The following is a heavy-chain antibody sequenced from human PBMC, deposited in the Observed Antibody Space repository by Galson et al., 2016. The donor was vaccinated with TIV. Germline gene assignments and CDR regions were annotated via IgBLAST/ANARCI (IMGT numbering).Heavy chain of an antibody. D-gene: IGHD5-18*01. J-gene: IGHJ4*02. CDR2: IGGSGGSP. CDR3: SKDRQWIPSTLDH. CDR1: GFTFGSYA. Sequence: SLRLSCAASGFTFGSYAMNWVRQAPGKGLEWVSSIGGSGGSPYYADSVKGRFTISRDSAKNTVFLQMNSLGAEDTAIYYCSKDRQWIPSTLDHWGQGTLVTVSS. V-gene: IGHV3-23*01.